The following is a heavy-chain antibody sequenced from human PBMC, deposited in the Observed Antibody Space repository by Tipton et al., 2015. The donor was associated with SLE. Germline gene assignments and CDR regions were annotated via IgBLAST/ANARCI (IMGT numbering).Heavy chain of an antibody. Sequence: GSLRLSCAASGFTFSSYAMSWVRQAPGKGLEWVSVIYSGGSSTYYADSVKGRFTISRDNSKNTLYLQMNSLRAEDTAVYYCAKETYCSGGSCYGRFDYWGQGTLVTVSS. CDR1: GFTFSSYA. V-gene: IGHV3-23*03. CDR2: IYSGGSST. D-gene: IGHD2-15*01. CDR3: AKETYCSGGSCYGRFDY. J-gene: IGHJ4*02.